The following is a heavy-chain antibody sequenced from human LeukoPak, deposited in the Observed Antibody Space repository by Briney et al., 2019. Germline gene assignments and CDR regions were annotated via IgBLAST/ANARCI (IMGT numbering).Heavy chain of an antibody. CDR2: IYYSGST. CDR3: ARIFGVVTLNWFDP. D-gene: IGHD3-3*01. J-gene: IGHJ5*02. V-gene: IGHV4-39*01. CDR1: GGSISSSSYY. Sequence: PSETLSLTCAVSGGSISSSSYYRGRIRQPPGKGQEWVGRIYYSGSTYYNPSLKSRVTISVDTSKNQFSLKLSSVTAADTAVYYCARIFGVVTLNWFDPWGQGTLVTVSS.